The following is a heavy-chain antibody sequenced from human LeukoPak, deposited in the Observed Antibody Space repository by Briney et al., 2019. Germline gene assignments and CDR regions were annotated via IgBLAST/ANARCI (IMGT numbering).Heavy chain of an antibody. Sequence: PSETLSLTCAVYGGSFSGYYWSWIRQPPGEGLEWIGEINHSGNTNYNPSLKSRVTISVDTSKNQFSLKLSSVTAADTAVYYCAGINLSYEMDVWGQGTTVTVSS. V-gene: IGHV4-34*01. D-gene: IGHD3-10*01. J-gene: IGHJ6*02. CDR1: GGSFSGYY. CDR3: AGINLSYEMDV. CDR2: INHSGNT.